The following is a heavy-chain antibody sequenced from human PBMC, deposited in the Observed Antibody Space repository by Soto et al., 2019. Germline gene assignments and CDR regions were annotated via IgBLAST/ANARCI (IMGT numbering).Heavy chain of an antibody. V-gene: IGHV1-69*02. CDR2: IIPILGIA. CDR3: ARAPSAYYATPSYYGMAV. J-gene: IGHJ6*02. CDR1: GGTFSSYT. Sequence: QVQLVQSGAEVKKPGSSVKVSCKASGGTFSSYTISWVRQAPGQGLEWMGRIIPILGIANYAQKFQGRVTITADKSTSTAYMELSSLRSEDTAVYYCARAPSAYYATPSYYGMAVWGQGTTVTVSS. D-gene: IGHD3-3*01.